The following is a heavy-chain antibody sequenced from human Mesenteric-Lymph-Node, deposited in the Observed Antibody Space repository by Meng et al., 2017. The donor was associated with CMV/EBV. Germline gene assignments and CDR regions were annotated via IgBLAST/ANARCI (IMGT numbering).Heavy chain of an antibody. CDR3: APAPGDY. CDR2: INPNSGAT. J-gene: IGHJ4*02. Sequence: QVQLVQSGAEVKKPGASVKVSCKASGYTFTGYYMQWVRQAPGQGLEWMGWINPNSGATDYAQKFQGRVTITTDTSITTAYMELHTLRSDDTAVYYCAPAPGDYWGQGTLVTVSS. V-gene: IGHV1-2*02. D-gene: IGHD1-14*01. CDR1: GYTFTGYY.